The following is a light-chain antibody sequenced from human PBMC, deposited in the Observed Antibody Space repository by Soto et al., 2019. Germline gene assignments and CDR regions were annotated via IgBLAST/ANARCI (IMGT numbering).Light chain of an antibody. J-gene: IGLJ1*01. CDR2: DVN. V-gene: IGLV2-14*03. Sequence: QSALTQPASVSGSPGQSITISCTGSSGDFGSYTYVSWYQQHPGKAPKLLIYDVNNRASGISNRFSGSKSGNTASLTISGLQAEDEADYYCSSYTSSSTLVFGTGTKVTVL. CDR3: SSYTSSSTLV. CDR1: SGDFGSYTY.